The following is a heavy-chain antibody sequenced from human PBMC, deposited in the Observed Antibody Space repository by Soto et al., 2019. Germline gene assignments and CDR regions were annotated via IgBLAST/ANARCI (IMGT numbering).Heavy chain of an antibody. V-gene: IGHV5-51*01. CDR1: GYSFTSYW. CDR3: ARQNYYDSSGYSPYYYYGMDV. CDR2: IYPGDSDT. J-gene: IGHJ6*02. Sequence: GESLKISCKGSGYSFTSYWIGWVRQMPGKGLEWMGIIYPGDSDTRYSPSFQGQVTISADKSISTAYLQWSSLKASDTAMYYCARQNYYDSSGYSPYYYYGMDVWGQGTTVTV. D-gene: IGHD3-22*01.